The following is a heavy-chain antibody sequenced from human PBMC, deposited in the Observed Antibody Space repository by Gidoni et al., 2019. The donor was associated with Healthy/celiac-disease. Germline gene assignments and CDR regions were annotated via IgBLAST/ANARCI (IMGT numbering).Heavy chain of an antibody. V-gene: IGHV4-31*02. Sequence: WIRQHQGKGLEWIGYIYYSGSTYYNPSLKSRVTISVDTSKNQFSLKLSSVTAADTAVYYCARANYYGSGSYYTWFDPWGQGTLVTVSS. J-gene: IGHJ5*02. CDR3: ARANYYGSGSYYTWFDP. D-gene: IGHD3-10*01. CDR2: IYYSGST.